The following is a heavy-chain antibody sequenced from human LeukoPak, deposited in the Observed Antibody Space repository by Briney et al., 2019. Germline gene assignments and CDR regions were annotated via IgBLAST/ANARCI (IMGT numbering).Heavy chain of an antibody. V-gene: IGHV5-51*01. CDR2: IYPADSDT. D-gene: IGHD2-2*01. J-gene: IGHJ6*02. CDR1: GYSFTSYW. Sequence: GESLKISCKGSGYSFTSYWIGWVRQMPGKGLEWMGIIYPADSDTTYSPSFQGQVTISADKSISTAYLQWSSLKTSDTAMYYCARHREIVLVPAAMDVWGQGTTVTVSS. CDR3: ARHREIVLVPAAMDV.